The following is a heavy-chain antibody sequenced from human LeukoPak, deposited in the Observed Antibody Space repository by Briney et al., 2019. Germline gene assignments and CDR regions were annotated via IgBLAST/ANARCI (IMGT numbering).Heavy chain of an antibody. D-gene: IGHD3-16*01. V-gene: IGHV4-59*01. CDR3: ARGLRLIDD. J-gene: IGHJ4*01. CDR2: IYNSEIT. CDR1: GRSISSSH. Sequence: PSACLSLTCTVSGRSISSSHGSWIRQPPGKGLEWIGYIYNSEITNYYASLKSRVTISVDTSQNQFSLHLLSVTSGDTAVDYCARGLRLIDDWGNGTMVSVAS.